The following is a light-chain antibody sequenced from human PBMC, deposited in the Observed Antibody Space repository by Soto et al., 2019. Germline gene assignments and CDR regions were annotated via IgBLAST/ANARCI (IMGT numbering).Light chain of an antibody. CDR3: QHYDNLRLT. J-gene: IGKJ4*01. Sequence: DIQMTQSPSSLSASVGDRVTITCQASQDINNYLNWYQQKPGKAPKLLIYDASNLETGVPSRFSGSGSGTDFTFTISSLQPEDIATYYCQHYDNLRLTFGGGTKVDIK. V-gene: IGKV1-33*01. CDR1: QDINNY. CDR2: DAS.